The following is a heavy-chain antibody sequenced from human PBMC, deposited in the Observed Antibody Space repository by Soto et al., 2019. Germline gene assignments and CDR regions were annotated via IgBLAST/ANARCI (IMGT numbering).Heavy chain of an antibody. D-gene: IGHD3-22*01. CDR3: AKDLYYDSSGYYF. CDR2: INPNSGST. V-gene: IGHV1-2*02. J-gene: IGHJ4*02. CDR1: GYTFINYY. Sequence: ASVKVSCKTSGYTFINYYLHWVRQAPGQGLEWMGWINPNSGSTNYAQKFQGRVTMTRDTSISTAYMELTSLTSDDTAVYYCAKDLYYDSSGYYFWGQGTLVTVSS.